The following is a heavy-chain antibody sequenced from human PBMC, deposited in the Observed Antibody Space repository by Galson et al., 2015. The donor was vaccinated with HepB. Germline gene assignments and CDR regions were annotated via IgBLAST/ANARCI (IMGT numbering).Heavy chain of an antibody. CDR1: GYSFVTYW. V-gene: IGHV5-51*01. D-gene: IGHD3-22*01. J-gene: IGHJ4*02. CDR2: VNPSDSDT. CDR3: ARHADYYDSSGYYSIRHYDY. Sequence: QSGAEVKKPGESLKISCKGSGYSFVTYWLVWVRQTPEKGLEWMGIVNPSDSDTRYSPSFQGQVTISVDKSITTAYLQWSSLRASDTAMYYCARHADYYDSSGYYSIRHYDYWGQGTLVTVSS.